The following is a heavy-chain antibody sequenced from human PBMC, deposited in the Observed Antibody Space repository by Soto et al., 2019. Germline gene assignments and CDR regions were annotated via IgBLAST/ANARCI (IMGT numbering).Heavy chain of an antibody. V-gene: IGHV3-7*01. J-gene: IGHJ4*02. CDR2: IKQDGSEK. CDR1: GFTFSRYW. Sequence: GGSLRLSCTASGFTFSRYWMSWVRQAPGKGLEWVANIKQDGSEKYYVDSVKGRFTISRDNGKNSLDLQMNSLRDEDTAVYYCARDTASGNYFYPFHYWGQGTLVTVYS. CDR3: ARDTASGNYFYPFHY. D-gene: IGHD3-10*01.